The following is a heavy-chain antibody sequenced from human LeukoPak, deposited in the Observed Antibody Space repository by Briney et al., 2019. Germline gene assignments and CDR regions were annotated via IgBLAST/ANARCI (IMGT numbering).Heavy chain of an antibody. J-gene: IGHJ4*02. D-gene: IGHD4-11*01. CDR1: GGSFSGYY. Sequence: SETLSLICAVYGGSFSGYYWSWIRQPPGKGLEWIGEINHSGSTNYNPSLTSRVTISVDTSKNQFSLKLSSVTAAHTAVYYCASLQRVSKALGYWGQGTLVTVSS. CDR2: INHSGST. CDR3: ASLQRVSKALGY. V-gene: IGHV4-34*01.